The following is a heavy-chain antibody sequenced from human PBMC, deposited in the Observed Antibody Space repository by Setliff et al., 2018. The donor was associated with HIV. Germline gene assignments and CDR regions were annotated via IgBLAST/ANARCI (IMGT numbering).Heavy chain of an antibody. Sequence: SETLSLTCTVSGDSMSSYFWSWIRQPAGKGLEWIGRIYTSGSTNYNPSLNSRVTISIDKPKNPFSLRLTSVTAADTAVYYCARKGNWNYPYDYWGQGTLVTV. V-gene: IGHV4-4*07. J-gene: IGHJ4*02. CDR3: ARKGNWNYPYDY. D-gene: IGHD1-7*01. CDR1: GDSMSSYF. CDR2: IYTSGST.